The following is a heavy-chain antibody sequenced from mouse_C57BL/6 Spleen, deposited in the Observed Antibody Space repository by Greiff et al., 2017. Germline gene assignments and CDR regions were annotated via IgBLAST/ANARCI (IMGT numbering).Heavy chain of an antibody. V-gene: IGHV1-80*01. CDR2: IYPGDGDT. Sequence: QVQLQQPGAELVKPGASVKISCKASGYAFSSYWMNWVKQRPGKGLEWIGQIYPGDGDTNYNGKFKGKATLTADKSSSTAYMQLSSLTSEDSAVYFCARLGSNYVDYYAMDYWGQGTSVTVSS. CDR1: GYAFSSYW. J-gene: IGHJ4*01. D-gene: IGHD2-5*01. CDR3: ARLGSNYVDYYAMDY.